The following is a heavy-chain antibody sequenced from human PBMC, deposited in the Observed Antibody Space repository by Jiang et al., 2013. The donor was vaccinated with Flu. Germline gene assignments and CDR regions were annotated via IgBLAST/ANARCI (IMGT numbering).Heavy chain of an antibody. CDR3: ATYRQTRDPTEY. Sequence: QLVESGGDLVQPGGSLRLSCAASGFPFSTYVMIWVRQAPGKGLEWVSSLFPTGGEIHYADSVRGRFTISRDNSGSTLCLQMNSLRAEDTALYFCATYRQTRDPTEYWGQGTLVTVSS. J-gene: IGHJ4*02. V-gene: IGHV3-23*04. D-gene: IGHD4-11*01. CDR1: GFPFSTYV. CDR2: LFPTGGEI.